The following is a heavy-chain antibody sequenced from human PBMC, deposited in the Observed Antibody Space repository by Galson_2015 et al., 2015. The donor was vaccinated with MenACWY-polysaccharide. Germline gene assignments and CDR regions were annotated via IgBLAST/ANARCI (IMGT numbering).Heavy chain of an antibody. J-gene: IGHJ4*02. Sequence: SVKVSCKASGYTFTSYATNWVRQAPGQGLEWMGWINTNTGNPTYAQGFPGRVVFSLDTSVSTAYLQISSLRAEDTAVYYWARDPKQTVTTVPTGRFDYWGQGTLATDSS. D-gene: IGHD4-17*01. CDR1: GYTFTSYA. CDR3: ARDPKQTVTTVPTGRFDY. CDR2: INTNTGNP. V-gene: IGHV7-4-1*02.